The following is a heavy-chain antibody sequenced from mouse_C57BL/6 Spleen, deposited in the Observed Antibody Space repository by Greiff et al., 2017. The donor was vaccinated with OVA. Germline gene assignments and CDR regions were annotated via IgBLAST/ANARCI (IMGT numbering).Heavy chain of an antibody. CDR3: ARSDDGYSRYFDV. CDR1: GYTFTDYY. CDR2: INPNNGGT. Sequence: VQLQQSGPELVKPGASVKISCKASGYTFTDYYMNWVKQSHGKSLEWIGDINPNNGGTSYNQKFKGKATLTVDKSSSTAYMELRSLTSEDSAVYYCARSDDGYSRYFDVWGTGTTVTVSS. J-gene: IGHJ1*03. V-gene: IGHV1-26*01. D-gene: IGHD2-3*01.